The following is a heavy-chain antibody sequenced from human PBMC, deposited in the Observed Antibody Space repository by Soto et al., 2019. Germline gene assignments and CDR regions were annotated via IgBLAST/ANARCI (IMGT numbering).Heavy chain of an antibody. D-gene: IGHD3-22*01. CDR2: ISAYNGNT. V-gene: IGHV1-18*01. Sequence: VKVSCKASGYTFTSYGISWMRQAPGQGLEWMGWISAYNGNTNYAQKLQGRVTMTTDTSTSTAYMELRSLRSDDTAVYYCARDRPSNYYDSSGYYPFDYWGQGTLVTVSS. J-gene: IGHJ4*02. CDR3: ARDRPSNYYDSSGYYPFDY. CDR1: GYTFTSYG.